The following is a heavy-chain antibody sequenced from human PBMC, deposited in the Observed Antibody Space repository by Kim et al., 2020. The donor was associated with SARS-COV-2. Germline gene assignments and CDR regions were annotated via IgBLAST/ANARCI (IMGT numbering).Heavy chain of an antibody. J-gene: IGHJ6*02. V-gene: IGHV3-33*01. Sequence: GWSLRLSCAASGFVFSSYGMHWVRQAPGKGLEWVAVIWYDGSGKYYSDRALQQLRHPDLHLQMNSLRAEDTAVYYCAREDYGGNPDYFYGMDVWGQGTTVTVSS. CDR3: AREDYGGNPDYFYGMDV. CDR1: GFVFSSYG. D-gene: IGHD4-17*01. CDR2: IWYDGSGK.